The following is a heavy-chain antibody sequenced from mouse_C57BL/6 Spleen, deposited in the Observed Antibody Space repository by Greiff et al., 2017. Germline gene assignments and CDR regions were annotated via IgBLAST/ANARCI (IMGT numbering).Heavy chain of an antibody. CDR2: IINKANGYTT. V-gene: IGHV7-3*01. Sequence: EVMLVESGGGLVQPGGSLSLSCAASGFTFTDYYMSWVRQPPGKALEWMGFIINKANGYTTEYSASVKGRFTISRDNSQSILYLQMNALRTEDSATYCCASEYYGSSPYCGMDYWDQGNSVTISS. CDR3: ASEYYGSSPYCGMDY. CDR1: GFTFTDYY. J-gene: IGHJ4*01. D-gene: IGHD1-1*01.